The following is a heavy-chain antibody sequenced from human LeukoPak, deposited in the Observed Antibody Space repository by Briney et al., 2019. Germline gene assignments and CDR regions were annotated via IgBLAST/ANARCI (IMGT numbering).Heavy chain of an antibody. CDR2: IYPGDSDT. CDR3: ARVYYYDSSRYTPRSFDY. J-gene: IGHJ4*02. V-gene: IGHV5-51*01. Sequence: GESLKISCKGSGYSFTSYWIGWVRQMPGKGLEWMGIIYPGDSDTRYSPSFQGQVTISADKSISTAYLQWSSLKASDTAMYYCARVYYYDSSRYTPRSFDYWGQGTLVTVSS. D-gene: IGHD3-22*01. CDR1: GYSFTSYW.